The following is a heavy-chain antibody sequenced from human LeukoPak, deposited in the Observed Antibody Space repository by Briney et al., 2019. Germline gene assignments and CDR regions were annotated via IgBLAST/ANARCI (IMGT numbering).Heavy chain of an antibody. CDR1: GGTFSSYT. CDR2: IIPILGIA. Sequence: GSSVKVSCKASGGTFSSYTISWVRQAPGQGLEWMGRIIPILGIANYAQKFQGRVTITADKSTNTAYMELSSLRSEDTAVYYCARESVVGATVGYYYYMDVWGKGTTVTVSS. CDR3: ARESVVGATVGYYYYMDV. V-gene: IGHV1-69*04. D-gene: IGHD1-26*01. J-gene: IGHJ6*03.